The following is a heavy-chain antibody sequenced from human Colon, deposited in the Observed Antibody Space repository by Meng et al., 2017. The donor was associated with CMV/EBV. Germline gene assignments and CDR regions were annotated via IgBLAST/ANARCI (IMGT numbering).Heavy chain of an antibody. Sequence: QVQLQESGPGLVKPSGTLSLTCAVSGASIDGSHWWSWIRQPPGKGLEWIGEIYHSGSIHYKPSLKSRVTISIDKSKNQCSLMLTSVTAADTAVYYCAGHLAGQYSPGDFWGQGTLVTVSS. J-gene: IGHJ4*02. CDR2: IYHSGSI. V-gene: IGHV4-4*02. D-gene: IGHD6-19*01. CDR1: GASIDGSHW. CDR3: AGHLAGQYSPGDF.